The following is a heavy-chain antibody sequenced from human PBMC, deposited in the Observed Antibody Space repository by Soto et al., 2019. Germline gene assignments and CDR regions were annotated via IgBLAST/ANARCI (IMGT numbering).Heavy chain of an antibody. V-gene: IGHV3-30-3*01. Sequence: QVQLVESGGGVVQPGRSLRLSCAASGFTFSSYAMHWVRQAPGKGLEWVAVISYDGSNKYYADSVKGRFTISRDNSKNTLYLQMNSLRAEDTAVYYCAREGDSGSYTWGQGTLVTVSS. J-gene: IGHJ4*02. CDR1: GFTFSSYA. CDR3: AREGDSGSYT. D-gene: IGHD1-26*01. CDR2: ISYDGSNK.